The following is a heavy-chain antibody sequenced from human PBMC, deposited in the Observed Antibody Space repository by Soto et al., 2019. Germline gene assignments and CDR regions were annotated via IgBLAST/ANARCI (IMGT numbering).Heavy chain of an antibody. V-gene: IGHV3-49*04. Sequence: AIWCVVLASRKRLEWVGFIRSKAYGGTTEYAESVKGRFTISRDDSKSISYLQMNSLKTEETAVYYCTRSGLAFCCGGGNRDQHSYPAQRSSDL. CDR2: IRSKAYGGTT. CDR3: TRSGLAFCCGGGNRDQHSYPAQRSSDL. D-gene: IGHD2-21*01. J-gene: IGHJ2*01. CDR1: A.